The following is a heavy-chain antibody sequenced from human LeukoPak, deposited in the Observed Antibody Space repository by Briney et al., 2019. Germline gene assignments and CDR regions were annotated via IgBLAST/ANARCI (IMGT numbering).Heavy chain of an antibody. CDR2: IFYSGST. CDR1: GGSISTSSYY. V-gene: IGHV4-39*07. Sequence: PSETLSLTCTVSGGSISTSSYYWGWVRQPPGKGLEWIGNIFYSGSTYYSPSLKSRVTISLDTSRNQFSLKLNSVTPNDTAMYYCARAFDPGLAVAEYYFDSWGQGTLVTVSS. J-gene: IGHJ4*02. D-gene: IGHD6-19*01. CDR3: ARAFDPGLAVAEYYFDS.